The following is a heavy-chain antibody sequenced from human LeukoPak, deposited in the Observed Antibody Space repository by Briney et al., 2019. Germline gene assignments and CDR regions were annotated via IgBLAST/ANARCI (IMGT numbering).Heavy chain of an antibody. V-gene: IGHV3-48*04. CDR2: ISSSSSTI. CDR1: GFTFSSYS. D-gene: IGHD3-10*01. Sequence: SGGSLRLSCAASGFTFSSYSMSWVRQAPGKGLEWVSYISSSSSTIYYADSVKGRFTTSRDIAKNSLYLQMNSLRVEDTAVYYCARDTGAYYYIDVWGKGTTVTVSS. CDR3: ARDTGAYYYIDV. J-gene: IGHJ6*03.